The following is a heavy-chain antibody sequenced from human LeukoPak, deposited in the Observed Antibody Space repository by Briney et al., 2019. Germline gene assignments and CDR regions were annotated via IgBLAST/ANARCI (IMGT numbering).Heavy chain of an antibody. Sequence: VASVKVSCKASGGTFSSYGISWVRQAPGQGLEWMGWISAYNGNTNCAQKLQGRVTMTTDTSTSTAYMELRSLRSDDTAVYYCAREAFGEFNWFGPWGQGTLVTVSS. CDR3: AREAFGEFNWFGP. CDR2: ISAYNGNT. CDR1: GGTFSSYG. V-gene: IGHV1-18*01. D-gene: IGHD3-10*01. J-gene: IGHJ5*02.